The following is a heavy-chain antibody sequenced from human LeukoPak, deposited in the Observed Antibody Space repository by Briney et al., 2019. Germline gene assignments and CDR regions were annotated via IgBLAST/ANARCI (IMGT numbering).Heavy chain of an antibody. CDR1: GGFIASYS. J-gene: IGHJ4*02. CDR3: ARGPSGYYYG. D-gene: IGHD3-22*01. CDR2: IYTSGGS. V-gene: IGHV4-4*07. Sequence: XSLTCTXXGGFIASYSWSWIRQPAGKGLEWIGRIYTSGGSDYNPSLKSRVTMSLDTSKNQFYLKMTSVTAADTAVYYCARGPSGYYYGWGQGILVTVSS.